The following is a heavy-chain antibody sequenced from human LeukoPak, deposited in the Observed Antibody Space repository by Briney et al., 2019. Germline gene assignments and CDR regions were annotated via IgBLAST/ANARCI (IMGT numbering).Heavy chain of an antibody. D-gene: IGHD6-13*01. CDR3: ARVAAGIGFFQH. CDR1: GYSISTGYY. J-gene: IGHJ1*01. CDR2: IHHSGST. V-gene: IGHV4-38-2*02. Sequence: PSETLSLTCIVSGYSISTGYYWGWIRQPPGKGLEWIGNIHHSGSTYYNPSLKSRVTISVDTSKNQLSLKLSSVTAADTAVYYCARVAAGIGFFQHWGQGTLVTVSS.